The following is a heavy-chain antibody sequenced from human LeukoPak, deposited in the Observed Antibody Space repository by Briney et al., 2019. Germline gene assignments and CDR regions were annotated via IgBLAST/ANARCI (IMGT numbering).Heavy chain of an antibody. Sequence: GGSLRLSCAASGFTFSSYAMHWVRQAPGKGLEWVAVISYDGSNKYYADSVKGRFTISRDNSKNTLYLQMNSLRAEDTAVYYCARDLGGYCSGGSCYYDAFDIWGQGTMVTVSS. CDR1: GFTFSSYA. CDR2: ISYDGSNK. D-gene: IGHD2-15*01. CDR3: ARDLGGYCSGGSCYYDAFDI. V-gene: IGHV3-30*04. J-gene: IGHJ3*02.